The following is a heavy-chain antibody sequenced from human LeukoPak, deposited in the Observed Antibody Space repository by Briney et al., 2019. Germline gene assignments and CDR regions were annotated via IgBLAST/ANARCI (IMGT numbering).Heavy chain of an antibody. V-gene: IGHV3-9*01. J-gene: IGHJ4*02. CDR2: ISWNSGSI. D-gene: IGHD5-24*01. CDR3: AKDSGYNPNYYFDY. Sequence: GRSLRLSCAASGFTFDDYAMHWVRQAPGEGLEWVSGISWNSGSIGYADSVKGRFTISRDNAKNSLYLQMNSLRAEDTALYYCAKDSGYNPNYYFDYWGQGTLVTVSS. CDR1: GFTFDDYA.